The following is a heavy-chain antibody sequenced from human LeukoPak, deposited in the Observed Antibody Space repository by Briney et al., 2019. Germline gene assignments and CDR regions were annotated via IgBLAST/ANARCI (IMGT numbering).Heavy chain of an antibody. D-gene: IGHD5-12*01. V-gene: IGHV3-7*01. J-gene: IGHJ5*02. CDR1: GFTFSSYW. CDR2: IKQDGSEK. CDR3: AKVGGRGYSGYEANWFDP. Sequence: PGGSLRLSCAASGFTFSSYWMSWVRQAPGKGLEWVANIKQDGSEKYYVDSVKGRFTISRDNAKNSLYLQMNSLRAEDTAVYYCAKVGGRGYSGYEANWFDPWGQGTLVTVSS.